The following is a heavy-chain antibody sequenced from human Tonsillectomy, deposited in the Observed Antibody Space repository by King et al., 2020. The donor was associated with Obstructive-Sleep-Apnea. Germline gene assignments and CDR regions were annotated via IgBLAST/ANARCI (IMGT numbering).Heavy chain of an antibody. CDR2: IRQDGNEK. V-gene: IGHV3-7*03. CDR1: GFSFSSHW. Sequence: QLVQSGGGLVQPGGSLRLSCAASGFSFSSHWMTWVRQAPGKGLEWVANIRQDGNEKYYVDSVKGRFIISRDNAKNSLYLQMNSLSAEATAVYYCARVGLVTGTGYFQHWGQGTLVTVSS. J-gene: IGHJ1*01. D-gene: IGHD6-19*01. CDR3: ARVGLVTGTGYFQH.